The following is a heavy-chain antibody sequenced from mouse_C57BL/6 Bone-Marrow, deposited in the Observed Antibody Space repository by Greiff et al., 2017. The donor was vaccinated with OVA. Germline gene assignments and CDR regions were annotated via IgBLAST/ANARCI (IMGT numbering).Heavy chain of an antibody. D-gene: IGHD2-4*01. CDR3: ARWRLRQENWYFDV. J-gene: IGHJ1*03. CDR1: GYTFTSYN. V-gene: IGHV1-12*01. CDR2: IYPGNGDT. Sequence: QVQLQQSGAELVRPGASVKMSCKASGYTFTSYNMHWVKQTPRQGLEWIGAIYPGNGDTSYNQKFKGKATQTVDKSSSTAYMQLSSLTSEDSAVYFCARWRLRQENWYFDVWGTGTTVTVSS.